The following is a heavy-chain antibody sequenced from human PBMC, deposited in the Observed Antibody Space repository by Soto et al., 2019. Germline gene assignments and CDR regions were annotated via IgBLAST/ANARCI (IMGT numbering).Heavy chain of an antibody. Sequence: GGSLILSCVDSGFSFRTYPMHWVRQAPGKGLEWVALISYDGSSEAYGESVRDRFTVSRDNSKNTLYLQLNSLRPEDTAVYYCATSSGYLNYFDYWGQGTLVTVSS. CDR2: ISYDGSSE. V-gene: IGHV3-30-3*01. CDR1: GFSFRTYP. J-gene: IGHJ4*02. CDR3: ATSSGYLNYFDY. D-gene: IGHD6-19*01.